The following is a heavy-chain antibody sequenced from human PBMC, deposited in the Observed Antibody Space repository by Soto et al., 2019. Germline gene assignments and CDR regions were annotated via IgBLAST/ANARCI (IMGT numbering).Heavy chain of an antibody. CDR3: ARGPHHQVVTLYYYYGMDV. D-gene: IGHD2-21*02. CDR2: LYYSGRT. J-gene: IGHJ6*02. CDR1: GGSVSSGSYY. V-gene: IGHV4-61*01. Sequence: QVQLQESGPGLVKPSETLALTCTVSGGSVSSGSYYWTWIRQPPGKGLEWIGYLYYSGRTNYNPSLKSRVPISVDPSKNQFSLKLSSVTAADTAVYYCARGPHHQVVTLYYYYGMDVWGQGTTVTVSS.